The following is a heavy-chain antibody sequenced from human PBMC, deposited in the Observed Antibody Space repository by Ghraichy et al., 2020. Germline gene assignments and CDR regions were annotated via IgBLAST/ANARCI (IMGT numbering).Heavy chain of an antibody. CDR1: GGSFSGYY. Sequence: SETLSLTCAVYGGSFSGYYWSWIRQPPGKGLEWIGEINHSGSTNYNPSLKSRVTISVDTSKNQFSLKLSSVTAADTAVYYCARSGRTLWGLYYWGQGTLVTVSS. CDR2: INHSGST. V-gene: IGHV4-34*01. J-gene: IGHJ4*02. D-gene: IGHD3-10*01. CDR3: ARSGRTLWGLYY.